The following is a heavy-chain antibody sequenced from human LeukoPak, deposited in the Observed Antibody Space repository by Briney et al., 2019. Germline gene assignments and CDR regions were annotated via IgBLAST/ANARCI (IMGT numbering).Heavy chain of an antibody. J-gene: IGHJ4*02. V-gene: IGHV4-39*01. CDR1: GGSISSSSYY. D-gene: IGHD5-24*01. Sequence: PSETLSLTCTVSGGSISSSSYYWGWIRQPPGKGLEWIGSIYYIGSTYSTPSLKIRVTISLDTSKNQFSLKLSSCTAAETALYYCARGEMDPINWGQGTLVTVS. CDR2: IYYIGST. CDR3: ARGEMDPIN.